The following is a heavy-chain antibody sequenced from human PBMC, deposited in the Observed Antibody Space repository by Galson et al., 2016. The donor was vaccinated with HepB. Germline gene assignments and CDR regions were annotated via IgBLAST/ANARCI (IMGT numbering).Heavy chain of an antibody. Sequence: SLRLSCAASGFTVSSNYLSWVRQAPGKGLEWVSIVYSDGSTYYSNSVRGRFTISRDNSKNILYLQMKSLRDEDTAVYYCAKRPYSYGWHYGMDVWGQGTTVTVSS. CDR2: VYSDGST. CDR1: GFTVSSNY. J-gene: IGHJ6*02. CDR3: AKRPYSYGWHYGMDV. D-gene: IGHD5-18*01. V-gene: IGHV3-53*01.